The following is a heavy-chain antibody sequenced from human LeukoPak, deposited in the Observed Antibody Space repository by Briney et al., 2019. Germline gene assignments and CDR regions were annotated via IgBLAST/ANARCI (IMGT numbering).Heavy chain of an antibody. J-gene: IGHJ4*02. D-gene: IGHD5-12*01. V-gene: IGHV4-59*01. CDR2: IYYNGVT. CDR3: ARGIAATNEGYYFDY. CDR1: SDSISSYF. Sequence: SETLSLTCTVSSDSISSYFWTWIRQPPTQGLDWIGYIYYNGVTNYNPPLKSRVTISVDTSKNQFSLRLSSVTAADTAVYFCARGIAATNEGYYFDYWGQGTLVTVSS.